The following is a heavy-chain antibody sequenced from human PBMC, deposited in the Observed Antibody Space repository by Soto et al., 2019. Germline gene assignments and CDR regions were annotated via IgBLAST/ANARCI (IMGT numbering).Heavy chain of an antibody. J-gene: IGHJ3*01. V-gene: IGHV3-43*01. CDR2: ISWDGGST. CDR1: GFTFDDYT. Sequence: GGSLRLSCAASGFTFDDYTIHWVRQAPGQGLEWVSLISWDGGSTYYADSVKGRFTISRDNSKYSLYLQMNSLRPEYTALYSFAKDFKALDTDAFDFWGQGTMVTF. CDR3: AKDFKALDTDAFDF. D-gene: IGHD5-18*01.